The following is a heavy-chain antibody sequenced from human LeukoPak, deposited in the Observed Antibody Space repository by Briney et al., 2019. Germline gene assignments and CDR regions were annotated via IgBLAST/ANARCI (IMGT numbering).Heavy chain of an antibody. J-gene: IGHJ4*02. V-gene: IGHV4-31*03. CDR2: IYYSGSP. CDR1: GGSISSGGYY. Sequence: PSQTLSLTCTVYGGSISSGGYYWSWIRQHPGKGLEWVGYIYYSGSPYYNPSLKSRVTISVDTFKNQFSLKLSSLTAADTAVYYCARWGDGYSFDYWGRGALVTFSS. D-gene: IGHD5-24*01. CDR3: ARWGDGYSFDY.